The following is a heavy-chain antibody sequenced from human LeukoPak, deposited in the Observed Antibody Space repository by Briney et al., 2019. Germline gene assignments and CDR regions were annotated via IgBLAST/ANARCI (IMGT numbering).Heavy chain of an antibody. D-gene: IGHD1-26*01. CDR2: IWYDGSNK. J-gene: IGHJ6*02. V-gene: IGHV3-33*01. Sequence: GGSLRLSCAAYGFTFSSYGMHWVRQAPGKGLEWVAVIWYDGSNKYYADSVKGRFTISRDNSKNTLYLQMNSLRAEDTAVYYCARDRGIEYSGSYSYYYGMDVWGQGTTVTVSS. CDR3: ARDRGIEYSGSYSYYYGMDV. CDR1: GFTFSSYG.